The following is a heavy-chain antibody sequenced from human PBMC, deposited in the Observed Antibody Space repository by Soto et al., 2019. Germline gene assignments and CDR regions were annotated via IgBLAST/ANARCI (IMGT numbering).Heavy chain of an antibody. CDR3: ARGEAHYYGSVNY. J-gene: IGHJ4*02. Sequence: XSVKVSCKASGYTFTGYYMHLVRHAPGQGLEWMGWINPNSGGTNYAQKFQGWVTMTRDTSISTAYMELSRLRSDDTAVYYCARGEAHYYGSVNYWGQGTLVTAPQ. D-gene: IGHD3-10*01. V-gene: IGHV1-2*04. CDR1: GYTFTGYY. CDR2: INPNSGGT.